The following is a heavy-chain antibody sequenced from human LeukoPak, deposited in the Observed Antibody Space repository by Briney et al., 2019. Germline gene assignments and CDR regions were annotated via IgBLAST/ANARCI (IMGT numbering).Heavy chain of an antibody. D-gene: IGHD3-22*01. V-gene: IGHV5-51*01. Sequence: GESLKISCKTSGYSFSNHWIGWVRQMPGKGLEWMGIIYPGDSDTRYSPFFQGQVTISADKSISTAYLQWSGLKASDIAMYYCAGLLDYDGSGYYYVGDYWGQGTRVTVSS. CDR3: AGLLDYDGSGYYYVGDY. CDR1: GYSFSNHW. J-gene: IGHJ4*02. CDR2: IYPGDSDT.